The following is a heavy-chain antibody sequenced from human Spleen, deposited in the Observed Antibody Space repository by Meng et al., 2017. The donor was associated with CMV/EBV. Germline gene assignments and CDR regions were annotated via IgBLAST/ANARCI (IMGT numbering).Heavy chain of an antibody. Sequence: KTSGYNFNDLYIHWVRQAPGQGLQWLGWMISDSGSTNYAQQFQGRVTMTRDPSIKTAYLEVTRLRSDDSAMYYCVRGLTRDGYHYKYWGQGTLVTVSS. CDR2: MISDSGST. CDR1: GYNFNDLY. V-gene: IGHV1-2*02. CDR3: VRGLTRDGYHYKY. J-gene: IGHJ4*02. D-gene: IGHD5-24*01.